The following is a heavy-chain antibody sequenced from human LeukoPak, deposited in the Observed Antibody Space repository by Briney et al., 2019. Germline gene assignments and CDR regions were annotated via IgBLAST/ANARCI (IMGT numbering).Heavy chain of an antibody. CDR3: ARGHSSGWYGVCWFDY. D-gene: IGHD6-19*01. J-gene: IGHJ4*02. V-gene: IGHV4-39*01. Sequence: SETLSLTCTVSGGSISSSSYYWGWIRQPPGKGLEWIGSIYYSGSTYYNPSLKSRVTISVDTSKNQFSLKLSSVTAADTAVYYCARGHSSGWYGVCWFDYWGQGTLVTVSS. CDR2: IYYSGST. CDR1: GGSISSSSYY.